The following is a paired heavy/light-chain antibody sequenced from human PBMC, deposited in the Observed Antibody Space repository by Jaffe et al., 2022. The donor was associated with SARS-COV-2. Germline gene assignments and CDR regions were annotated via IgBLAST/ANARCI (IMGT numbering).Light chain of an antibody. CDR1: SSDVGGSNY. V-gene: IGLV2-11*01. J-gene: IGLJ2*01. CDR3: CSYAARYTYVV. CDR2: DVN. Sequence: QSALTQPRSVSGSPGQSVTISCTGTSSDVGGSNYVSWYRQQPGKAPNLMIYDVNKRPSGVPDRFFASKSGITASLTISGLQVEDEADYYCCSYAARYTYVVFGGGTRLTVL.
Heavy chain of an antibody. CDR3: ARADWGQFHY. D-gene: IGHD7-27*01. CDR2: ISGSGTTT. Sequence: EVQLLESGGGLVPPGGSLRLSCAASGFGFSDYAMTWVRQAPGKGLEWVSDISGSGTTTYYTDSVKGRFSISRDNSKNTLFLQMSSLRAEDTAVYFCARADWGQFHYWGQGTLVTVSS. J-gene: IGHJ4*02. V-gene: IGHV3-23*01. CDR1: GFGFSDYA.